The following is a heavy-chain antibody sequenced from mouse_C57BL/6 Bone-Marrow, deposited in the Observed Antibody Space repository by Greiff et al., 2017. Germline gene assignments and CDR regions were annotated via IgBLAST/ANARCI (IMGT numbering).Heavy chain of an antibody. CDR3: ARRGIGSYWYFDV. V-gene: IGHV1-52*01. D-gene: IGHD3-1*01. J-gene: IGHJ1*03. Sequence: QVQLQQPGAELVRPGSSVKLSCKASGYTFTSYWMHWVKQRPIQGLEWIGNIDPSDSETHYNQKFKDKATLTVDKSSSTAYMQLSSLTSEDSAVYYCARRGIGSYWYFDVWGTGTTVTVSS. CDR1: GYTFTSYW. CDR2: IDPSDSET.